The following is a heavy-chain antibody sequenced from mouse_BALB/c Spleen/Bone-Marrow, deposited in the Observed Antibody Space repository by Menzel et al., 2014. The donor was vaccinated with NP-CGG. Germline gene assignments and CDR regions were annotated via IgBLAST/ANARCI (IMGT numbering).Heavy chain of an antibody. CDR1: GFSFSSYA. J-gene: IGHJ2*01. CDR3: ARARGVTTATPYYFDY. V-gene: IGHV5-6-5*01. CDR2: ISGGGNS. Sequence: EVKVKESGGGLVKPGGSLKLSCAASGFSFSSYAVSWVRQTPEKRLEWVASISGGGNSYHSDNMKGRFTISRDNARNILYLQMSSLRSEDTAMYYCARARGVTTATPYYFDYWGQGTALTVSS. D-gene: IGHD1-2*01.